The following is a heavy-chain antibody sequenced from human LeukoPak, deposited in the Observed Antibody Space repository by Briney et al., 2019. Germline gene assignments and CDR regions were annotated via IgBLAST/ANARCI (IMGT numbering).Heavy chain of an antibody. D-gene: IGHD5-18*01. J-gene: IGHJ5*02. Sequence: SETLSLTCTVSGGSISSSSYYWGWIRQPPGKGLEWIGSIYYSGSTYYNPSLKSRVTISVDTSKNQFSLKLSSVTAADTAVYYCARSRDLGYSYGYDYRGYGRRARWFDPWGQGTLVTVSS. V-gene: IGHV4-39*01. CDR3: ARSRDLGYSYGYDYRGYGRRARWFDP. CDR2: IYYSGST. CDR1: GGSISSSSYY.